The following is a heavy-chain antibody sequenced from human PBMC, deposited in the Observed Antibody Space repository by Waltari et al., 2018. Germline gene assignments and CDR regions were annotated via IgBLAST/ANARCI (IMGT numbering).Heavy chain of an antibody. CDR3: ARVGSTGGFDY. J-gene: IGHJ4*02. Sequence: QVQLVQSGAEVKKPGSSVKVSCKASGGTFSSYAISGVRQAPGQGLEWVGGIIPIFGTANYAQKVQGRVTITADESTRTAYMEVSSLRSEDTAVYYCARVGSTGGFDYWGQGTLVTVSS. V-gene: IGHV1-69*12. CDR1: GGTFSSYA. D-gene: IGHD1-26*01. CDR2: IIPIFGTA.